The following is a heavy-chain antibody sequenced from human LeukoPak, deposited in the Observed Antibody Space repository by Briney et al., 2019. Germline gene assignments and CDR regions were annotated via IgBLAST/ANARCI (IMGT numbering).Heavy chain of an antibody. V-gene: IGHV3-53*01. Sequence: GGSLRLSCAVSGFTLSSNYMSWVRQAPGKGLEWVSVIYSGGSTYYADSVKGRFTISRDNSKNTLYLQMNSLRGEDTAVYYCAISSGWYDRGYHFDYWGQGTLVTVSS. CDR1: GFTLSSNY. D-gene: IGHD6-19*01. J-gene: IGHJ4*02. CDR3: AISSGWYDRGYHFDY. CDR2: IYSGGST.